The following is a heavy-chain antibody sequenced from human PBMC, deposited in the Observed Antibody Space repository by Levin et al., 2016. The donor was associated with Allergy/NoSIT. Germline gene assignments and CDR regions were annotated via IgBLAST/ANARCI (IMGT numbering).Heavy chain of an antibody. Sequence: SETLSLTCDVSGYSISHGYYWGWIRQPPGKGLEWIGTIYYTGGVYYNAPFKGRVTISVDTFNSQFSLRLTSVTDADTAVYYCASGGGGSYLVAYFDYWSQGTLVTVSS. J-gene: IGHJ4*02. CDR1: GYSISHGYY. CDR2: IYYTGGV. CDR3: ASGGGGSYLVAYFDY. V-gene: IGHV4-38-2*01. D-gene: IGHD3-22*01.